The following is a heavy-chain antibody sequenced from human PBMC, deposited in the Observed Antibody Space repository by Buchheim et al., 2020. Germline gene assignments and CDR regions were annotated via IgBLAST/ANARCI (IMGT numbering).Heavy chain of an antibody. V-gene: IGHV3-30*18. D-gene: IGHD6-13*01. J-gene: IGHJ5*02. CDR3: AKEYMAADGTSRGHLYNWFDP. Sequence: QVQLVESGGGVVQPGGSLRLSCGASGFSFSNYGIHWVRQAPGKGLEWVAAISYDGSNKFYGDAVKGRFTTSGDNSKTTLYLQMNSLKPEDTAVYYCAKEYMAADGTSRGHLYNWFDPWGQGTL. CDR1: GFSFSNYG. CDR2: ISYDGSNK.